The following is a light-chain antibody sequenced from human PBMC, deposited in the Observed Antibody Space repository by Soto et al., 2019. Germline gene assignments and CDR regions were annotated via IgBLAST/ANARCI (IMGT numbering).Light chain of an antibody. V-gene: IGLV2-14*01. J-gene: IGLJ3*02. Sequence: QSVLTQPASVSGSPGQSITISCTGASSDVGGYDYVCWYQQHPGKAPKLMIYDVTNRPSGVSNRFSGSKSGNTASLSISGLQAEDEADYYCSSYSSTTTPRVFGGGTQLTVL. CDR2: DVT. CDR1: SSDVGGYDY. CDR3: SSYSSTTTPRV.